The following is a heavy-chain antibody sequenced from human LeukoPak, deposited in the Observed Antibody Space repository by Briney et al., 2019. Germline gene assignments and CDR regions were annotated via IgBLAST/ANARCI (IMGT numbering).Heavy chain of an antibody. CDR3: ARGLELYYFDY. CDR2: IYHSGST. V-gene: IGHV4-38-2*01. CDR1: GYSISSGYY. J-gene: IGHJ4*02. D-gene: IGHD1-7*01. Sequence: PSETLSLTCAVSGYSISSGYYWGWIRQPPGKGLEWIGSIYHSGSTYYNPSLKSRVTISVDTSKNQFSLKLSSVTAADTAVYYCARGLELYYFDYWGQGTLVTVSS.